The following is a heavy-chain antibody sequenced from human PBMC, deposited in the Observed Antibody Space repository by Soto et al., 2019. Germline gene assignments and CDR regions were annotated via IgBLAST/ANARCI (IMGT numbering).Heavy chain of an antibody. CDR1: GASVSSGSYY. D-gene: IGHD1-26*01. CDR3: ARVDHSGAYPNWFDP. J-gene: IGHJ5*02. CDR2: IYYSGSS. V-gene: IGHV4-61*01. Sequence: QVQLQESGPGLVKPSETLSLSCTVSGASVSSGSYYWTWIRQPPGKGLEWIGYIYYSGSSNYNPSLPSRVTISLDMSKNQFSLKLTSVTAADTAMYYCARVDHSGAYPNWFDPWGQGTLVTVSS.